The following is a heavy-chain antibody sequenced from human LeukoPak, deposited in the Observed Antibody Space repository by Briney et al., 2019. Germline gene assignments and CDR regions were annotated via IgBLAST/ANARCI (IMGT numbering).Heavy chain of an antibody. J-gene: IGHJ4*02. CDR1: GFTIRIYG. V-gene: IGHV3-30*03. Sequence: GTSLRLSCAVSGFTIRIYGMHWVRQAPGKGLEWVALISYDGSNKYYADSVKGRFTISRDNSKNTLYLQMNSLRAEDTAVYYCARDTPGDYWGQGTLVTVSS. CDR2: ISYDGSNK. CDR3: ARDTPGDY.